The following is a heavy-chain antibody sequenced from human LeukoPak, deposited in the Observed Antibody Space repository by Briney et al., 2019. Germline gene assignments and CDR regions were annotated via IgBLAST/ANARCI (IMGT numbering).Heavy chain of an antibody. D-gene: IGHD2-15*01. CDR1: GFTFSSYG. J-gene: IGHJ4*02. CDR3: AKAGRLGYCSGGSCYYFDY. CDR2: ISYDGSNK. Sequence: GGSLRLSCAASGFTFSSYGMHWVRQAPGKGLEWVAVISYDGSNKYYADSVKGRFTISRDNSKNTLYLQMNSLRAEDTAVYYCAKAGRLGYCSGGSCYYFDYWGQGTLVTVSS. V-gene: IGHV3-30*18.